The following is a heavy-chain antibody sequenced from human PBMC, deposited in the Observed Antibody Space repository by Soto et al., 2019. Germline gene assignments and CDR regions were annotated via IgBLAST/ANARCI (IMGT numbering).Heavy chain of an antibody. J-gene: IGHJ6*02. CDR3: ARASIRGSNSASHFAMDV. V-gene: IGHV4-61*01. CDR2: ISSSGNT. CDR1: GGSVSSDYYY. D-gene: IGHD4-4*01. Sequence: PSETLSLTCTVSGGSVSSDYYYWSWIRQPPGRGLEWIGYISSSGNTNYNPSLKSRLTLSVDTSNNQFSLKLKSVTAADTALYCCARASIRGSNSASHFAMDVWGQGTTVTVSS.